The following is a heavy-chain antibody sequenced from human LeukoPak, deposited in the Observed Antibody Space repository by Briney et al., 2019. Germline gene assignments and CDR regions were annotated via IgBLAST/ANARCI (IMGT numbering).Heavy chain of an antibody. CDR1: GDSISSYY. V-gene: IGHV4-59*01. Sequence: SETLSLTCTVSGDSISSYYWSWIRQPPGKGLEWIGYIYYSGSTNYNPSLKSRVTISVDTSKNQFSLKLSSVTAADTAVYYCARGDGDYGLIDYWGQGTLVTVSS. D-gene: IGHD4-17*01. CDR2: IYYSGST. J-gene: IGHJ4*02. CDR3: ARGDGDYGLIDY.